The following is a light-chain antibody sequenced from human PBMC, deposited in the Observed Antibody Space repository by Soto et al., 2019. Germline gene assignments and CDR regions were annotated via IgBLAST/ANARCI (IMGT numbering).Light chain of an antibody. CDR3: AAWDDSLNGHAV. Sequence: QSVLTQPPSASGTPGQRVTISCSGSSSNIGSNPVIWYQQFPGTAPRLLIDSWNQRPSGVPGRFSGFKSGSSASLVISGLQAEDEADYYCAAWDDSLNGHAVFGGGTQLTVL. CDR1: SSNIGSNP. V-gene: IGLV1-44*01. J-gene: IGLJ7*01. CDR2: SWN.